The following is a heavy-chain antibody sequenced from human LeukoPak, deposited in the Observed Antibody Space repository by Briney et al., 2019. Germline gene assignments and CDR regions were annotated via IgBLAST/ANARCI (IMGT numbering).Heavy chain of an antibody. D-gene: IGHD3-10*01. CDR1: GFTFSSYS. Sequence: GGSLRLSCAASGFTFSSYSMNWVRQAPGKGLEWVSYISSSSSTIYYADSVKGRFTISRDNAKNSLYLQMNSLRAEDTAVYYCARDVVREVINLRNWFDPWGQGTLVTVSS. CDR3: ARDVVREVINLRNWFDP. CDR2: ISSSSSTI. V-gene: IGHV3-48*04. J-gene: IGHJ5*02.